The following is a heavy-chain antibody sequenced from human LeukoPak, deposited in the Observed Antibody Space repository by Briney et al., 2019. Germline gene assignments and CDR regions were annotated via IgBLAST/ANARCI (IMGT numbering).Heavy chain of an antibody. D-gene: IGHD4-11*01. V-gene: IGHV4-61*02. Sequence: SETLSLTCTVSGGSISSGSYYWSWIRQPAGKGLEWIGRIYTSGSTNYNPSLKSRVTISVDTSKNQFSLKLSSVTAADTAVYYCARDHDYSNSFHAFDIWGQGTMVTVSS. CDR2: IYTSGST. J-gene: IGHJ3*02. CDR1: GGSISSGSYY. CDR3: ARDHDYSNSFHAFDI.